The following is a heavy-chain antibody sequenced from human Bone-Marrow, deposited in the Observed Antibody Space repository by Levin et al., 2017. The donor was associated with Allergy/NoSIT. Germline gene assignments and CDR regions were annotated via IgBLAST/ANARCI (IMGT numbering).Heavy chain of an antibody. D-gene: IGHD2-2*01. J-gene: IGHJ4*02. V-gene: IGHV3-21*01. CDR3: ARTPQLFVVAPPTYYFDN. Sequence: AGGSLRLSCAASGFTFSSYSMNWVRQAPGKGLEWVSSISSSSSYIYYADSVKGRFTISRDNAKNSLYLQMNSLRAEDTAVYYCARTPQLFVVAPPTYYFDNWGQGTLVTVSS. CDR2: ISSSSSYI. CDR1: GFTFSSYS.